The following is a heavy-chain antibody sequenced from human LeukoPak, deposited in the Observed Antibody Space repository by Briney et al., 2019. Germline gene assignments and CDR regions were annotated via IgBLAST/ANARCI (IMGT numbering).Heavy chain of an antibody. J-gene: IGHJ4*02. CDR1: GFTFSSYS. Sequence: PGGSLRLSCAASGFTFSSYSMNWVRQAPVQGLEWVSSITSGSSYIYYADSVKGRFTISRDNAKDSLYLQMNSLRAEDTAVYYCARVGDYSFDYWGPGTLATVSS. CDR3: ARVGDYSFDY. CDR2: ITSGSSYI. V-gene: IGHV3-21*01. D-gene: IGHD2-21*02.